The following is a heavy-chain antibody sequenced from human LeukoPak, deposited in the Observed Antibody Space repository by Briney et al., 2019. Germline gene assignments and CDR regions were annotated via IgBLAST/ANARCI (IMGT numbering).Heavy chain of an antibody. D-gene: IGHD3-10*01. V-gene: IGHV3-9*01. CDR2: ITWNSGSI. J-gene: IGHJ4*02. CDR3: AKDFFRGGVASTSDL. CDR1: GFTFDDYA. Sequence: GGSLRLSCAASGFTFDDYAMHWVRQAPGKGLEWVSGITWNSGSIDYADSVKGRFTISRDNAKNSLYLQMNSLRAEDTALYYCAKDFFRGGVASTSDLWGQGTLVTVSS.